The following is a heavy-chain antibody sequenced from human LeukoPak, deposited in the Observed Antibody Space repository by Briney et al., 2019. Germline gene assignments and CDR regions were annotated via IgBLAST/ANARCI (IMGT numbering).Heavy chain of an antibody. V-gene: IGHV4-30-4*08. J-gene: IGHJ4*02. Sequence: SQTLSLTCTVSGDSISSGDYFWTWVCQHPGEGLEWIGFIFKRGNTFYAPSLKSRVTISVDTSKNQFSLKLSSVTVADTAVYYCMTWNDAQNFDQWGQGTLVTVSS. CDR3: MTWNDAQNFDQ. CDR2: IFKRGNT. CDR1: GDSISSGDYF. D-gene: IGHD1-1*01.